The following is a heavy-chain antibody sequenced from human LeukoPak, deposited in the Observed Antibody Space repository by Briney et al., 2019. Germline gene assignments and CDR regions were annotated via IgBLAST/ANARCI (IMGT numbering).Heavy chain of an antibody. CDR3: ARDSHYYGAGSYANLHFNY. V-gene: IGHV3-66*01. CDR2: IYSGGRT. D-gene: IGHD3-10*01. Sequence: PGGSLRLSCAASGFTVSSNYMSWVRQAQGKGLEWVSVIYSGGRTYCADSVKGRFNSSRDNSKNPLYLQMNSLRAEDTPVYYCARDSHYYGAGSYANLHFNYWGQGTLVTVSS. J-gene: IGHJ4*02. CDR1: GFTVSSNY.